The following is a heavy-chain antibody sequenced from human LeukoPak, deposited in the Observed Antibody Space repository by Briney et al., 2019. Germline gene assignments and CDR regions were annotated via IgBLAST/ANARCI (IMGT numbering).Heavy chain of an antibody. D-gene: IGHD2-8*01. J-gene: IGHJ6*02. CDR3: ATDVCNPPENLYCYFGMDV. CDR1: GYSVSSNSAA. CDR2: TYYRSKWYN. V-gene: IGHV6-1*01. Sequence: SQTLSLTCAISGYSVSSNSAAWNWMRQSPSRGLEWLGRTYYRSKWYNDYAVSVTIRITINPETSNNQFSLQLNSVTPQDTAGYYCATDVCNPPENLYCYFGMDVWSQGTTVTVSS.